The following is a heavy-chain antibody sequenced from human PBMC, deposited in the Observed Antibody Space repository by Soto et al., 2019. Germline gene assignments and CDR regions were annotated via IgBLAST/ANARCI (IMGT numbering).Heavy chain of an antibody. CDR3: ARVGHIIDY. J-gene: IGHJ4*02. CDR2: ISYDGSNK. Sequence: GGSLRLSCAASGFTFSSYAMRCVRQAPGKGLEWVAVISYDGSNKYYADSVKGRFTISRDNSKNTLYLQMNSLRAEDTAVYYCARVGHIIDYWGQGSLVTVSA. V-gene: IGHV3-30-3*01. CDR1: GFTFSSYA.